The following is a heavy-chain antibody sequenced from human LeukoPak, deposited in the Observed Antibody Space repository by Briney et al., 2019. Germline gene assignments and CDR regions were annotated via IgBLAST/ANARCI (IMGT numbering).Heavy chain of an antibody. D-gene: IGHD3-10*01. CDR3: AKGRLVRGVIIAHDY. CDR2: ISGSGDST. Sequence: GSLRLSCAASGFTFSSYGLSWVRQAPGKGLEWVAGISGSGDSTEYADSVKGRFIISRNNCKNTLYLQMNSLRAEDTDVFYCAKGRLVRGVIIAHDYWGQGTLVTVSS. V-gene: IGHV3-23*01. CDR1: GFTFSSYG. J-gene: IGHJ4*02.